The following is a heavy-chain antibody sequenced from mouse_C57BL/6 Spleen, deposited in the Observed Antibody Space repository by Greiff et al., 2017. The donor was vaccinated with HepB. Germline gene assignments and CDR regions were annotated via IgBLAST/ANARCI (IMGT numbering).Heavy chain of an antibody. V-gene: IGHV1-26*01. CDR3: ARGDGTYYYAMDY. CDR1: GYTFTDYY. CDR2: INPNNGGT. Sequence: VQLQQSGPELVKPGASVKISCKASGYTFTDYYMNWVKQSHGKSLEWIGDINPNNGGTSYNQKFKGKATLTVDKSSSTAYMELRSLTSEDSAVYYCARGDGTYYYAMDYWGQGTSVTVSS. D-gene: IGHD2-1*01. J-gene: IGHJ4*01.